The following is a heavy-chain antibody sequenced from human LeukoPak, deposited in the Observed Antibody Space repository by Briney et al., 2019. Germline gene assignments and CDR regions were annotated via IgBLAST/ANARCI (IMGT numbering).Heavy chain of an antibody. CDR1: GGSISSSPYY. J-gene: IGHJ4*02. D-gene: IGHD1-1*01. CDR3: ARPTTGPATQGYDS. Sequence: SETLSLTCTVSGGSISSSPYYWAWIRQPPGRGLEWIGSIYYRGNTYHNPSLKSRVTISVDTSKNQFSLSVISVTAAGTAVYFCARPTTGPATQGYDSWGQGILVTVAS. V-gene: IGHV4-39*01. CDR2: IYYRGNT.